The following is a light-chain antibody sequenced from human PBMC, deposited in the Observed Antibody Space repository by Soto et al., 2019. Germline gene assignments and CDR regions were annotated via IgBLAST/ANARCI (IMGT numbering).Light chain of an antibody. CDR3: SSYTTTSTLGV. V-gene: IGLV2-14*01. J-gene: IGLJ2*01. CDR2: EVS. CDR1: SSDVGYYDY. Sequence: QSALTQPPSASGFPGQSVTISCTGTSSDVGYYDYVSWYQQHPGKAPKLVIYEVSNRPSGVSNRFSGSKSGNTASLTISGLQADDEADYYCSSYTTTSTLGVFGGGTKLTVL.